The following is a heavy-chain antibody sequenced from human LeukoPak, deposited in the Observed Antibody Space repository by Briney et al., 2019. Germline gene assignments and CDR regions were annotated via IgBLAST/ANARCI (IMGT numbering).Heavy chain of an antibody. CDR2: ISGSGGST. CDR3: AKVWPRYTVAEAFDI. Sequence: GGSLRLSCAASGFTFNTYDMNWVRQAPGKGLEWVSTISGSGGSTYYADSVKGRFTISRDNSKNTLYLQMNSLRAEDTAVYYCAKVWPRYTVAEAFDIWGQGTMVTVSS. J-gene: IGHJ3*02. D-gene: IGHD6-19*01. V-gene: IGHV3-23*01. CDR1: GFTFNTYD.